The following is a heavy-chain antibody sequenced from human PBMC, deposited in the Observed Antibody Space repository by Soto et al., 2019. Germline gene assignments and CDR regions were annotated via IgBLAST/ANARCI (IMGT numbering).Heavy chain of an antibody. V-gene: IGHV1-69*12. J-gene: IGHJ6*02. CDR1: GGTFSSYA. D-gene: IGHD1-7*01. Sequence: QVQLVQSGAEVKKPGSSVTVSCKASGGTFSSYAISWVRQAPGQVLEWMGGIIPIFGTANYAQKFQGRVTITADESTSTAYMELSSLRSEDTDVYYGASVLELLYYYGMDVWGQGTTVTVSS. CDR2: IIPIFGTA. CDR3: ASVLELLYYYGMDV.